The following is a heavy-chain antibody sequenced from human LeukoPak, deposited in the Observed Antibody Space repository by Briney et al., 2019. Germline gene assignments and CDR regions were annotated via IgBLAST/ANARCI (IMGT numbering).Heavy chain of an antibody. V-gene: IGHV3-23*01. D-gene: IGHD6-13*01. Sequence: GGSLRLSCAASGFTFSDYSMSWVRQAPGKGLEWISAIRDSGRTHYADSVKGRFTISRDNSKSTLYLQMNSLRVEDTAVYYCAKTGSSSWGYFDYWGQGTLVTVSS. CDR1: GFTFSDYS. CDR3: AKTGSSSWGYFDY. J-gene: IGHJ4*01. CDR2: IRDSGRT.